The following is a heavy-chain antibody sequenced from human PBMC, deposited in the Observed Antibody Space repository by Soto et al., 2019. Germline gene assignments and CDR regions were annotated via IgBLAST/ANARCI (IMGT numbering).Heavy chain of an antibody. CDR2: ISSSSSYI. J-gene: IGHJ3*02. CDR3: ARVPMITFGGVIVNPDAFDI. Sequence: PGGSLRLSCAASGFTFSSYSMNWVRQAPGKGLEWVSSISSSSSYIYYAESVKGRFTISRDNAKNSLYLQMNSLRAEDTAVYYCARVPMITFGGVIVNPDAFDIWGQGTMVTVSS. V-gene: IGHV3-21*01. D-gene: IGHD3-16*02. CDR1: GFTFSSYS.